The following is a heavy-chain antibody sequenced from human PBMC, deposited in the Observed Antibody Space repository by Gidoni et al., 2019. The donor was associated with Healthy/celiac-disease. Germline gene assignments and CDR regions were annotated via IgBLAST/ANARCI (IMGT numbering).Heavy chain of an antibody. D-gene: IGHD6-13*01. CDR1: GFTFSSYA. CDR2: ISSNGGST. V-gene: IGHV3-64D*06. Sequence: EVQLVESGGGLVQPGGSLRLSCSASGFTFSSYAMHWVRQAPGKGLEYVSAISSNGGSTYYADSVKGRFTISRDNSKNTLYLQMSSLRAEDTAVYYCVKCPDSSSCSYWFDPWGQGTLVTVSS. J-gene: IGHJ5*02. CDR3: VKCPDSSSCSYWFDP.